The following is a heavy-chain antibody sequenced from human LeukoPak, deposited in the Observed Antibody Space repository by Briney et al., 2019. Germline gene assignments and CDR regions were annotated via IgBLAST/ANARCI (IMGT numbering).Heavy chain of an antibody. CDR1: GGSISSSSYY. J-gene: IGHJ3*02. CDR2: IYYSGNT. CDR3: ARLGLYCSGGSCYSFAFDI. Sequence: SETLSLTCTVSGGSISSSSYYWGWIRQPPGKGLEWIGSIYYSGNTYYNPSLKSRVTISGDTSKNQFSLKLSSVTAADTAVYYCARLGLYCSGGSCYSFAFDIWGQGTMVTVSS. V-gene: IGHV4-39*07. D-gene: IGHD2-15*01.